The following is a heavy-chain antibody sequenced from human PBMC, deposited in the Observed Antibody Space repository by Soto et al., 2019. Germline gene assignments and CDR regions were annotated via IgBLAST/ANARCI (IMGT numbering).Heavy chain of an antibody. CDR2: IYPGDSDT. J-gene: IGHJ5*01. V-gene: IGHV5-51*01. D-gene: IGHD2-21*02. CDR3: ARRLTYCGGDCSYNWFDS. Sequence: PGEALNISCTGSGYRFIPYWIAWVRQLPGKGLEWMGVIYPGDSDTRYSPSFQGQVTISADKSISTAYLQWSSLKASDTAMYYCARRLTYCGGDCSYNWFDSWGQGTLVTV. CDR1: GYRFIPYW.